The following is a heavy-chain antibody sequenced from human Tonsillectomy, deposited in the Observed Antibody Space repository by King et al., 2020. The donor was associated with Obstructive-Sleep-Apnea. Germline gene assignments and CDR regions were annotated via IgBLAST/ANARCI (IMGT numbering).Heavy chain of an antibody. Sequence: VQLVESGGGLVQPGGSLRLSCAASGFTFSSYAMSWVRQAPGKGLEWVSAISGSGGSTYYADSVKGRFTISRDNSKNTLYLQMNSLRAEDTAVYYCAKDRIVVVPAAPAPLDYWGQGTLVTVSS. CDR3: AKDRIVVVPAAPAPLDY. J-gene: IGHJ4*02. V-gene: IGHV3-23*04. D-gene: IGHD2-2*01. CDR1: GFTFSSYA. CDR2: ISGSGGST.